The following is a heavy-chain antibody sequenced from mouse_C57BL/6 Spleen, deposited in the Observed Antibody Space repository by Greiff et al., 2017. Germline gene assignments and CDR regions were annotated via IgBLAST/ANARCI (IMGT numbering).Heavy chain of an antibody. CDR2: INYDGSST. Sequence: EVMLVESEGGLVQPGSSMKLSCTASGFTFSDYYMAWVRQVPEKGLEWVANINYDGSSTYYLDSLKSRFIISRDNAKNILYLQMSSLKSEDTATYYGARRSPYAMDYWGKGTSVTVSS. V-gene: IGHV5-16*02. CDR1: GFTFSDYY. CDR3: ARRSPYAMDY. J-gene: IGHJ4*01.